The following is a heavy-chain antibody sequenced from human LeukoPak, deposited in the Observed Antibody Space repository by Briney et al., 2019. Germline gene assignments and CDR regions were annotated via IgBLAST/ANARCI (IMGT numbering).Heavy chain of an antibody. Sequence: GGSLTLSCAASGFTFSSFGMHWVRQAPGKGLEWVALIRYDGSDKFYADSVKGRFTISRDNSKNTLYLQMNSLRAEDTAVYYCAKDRGYSGTYFDYWGQGTLVTVSS. CDR3: AKDRGYSGTYFDY. CDR1: GFTFSSFG. J-gene: IGHJ4*02. V-gene: IGHV3-30*02. D-gene: IGHD1-26*01. CDR2: IRYDGSDK.